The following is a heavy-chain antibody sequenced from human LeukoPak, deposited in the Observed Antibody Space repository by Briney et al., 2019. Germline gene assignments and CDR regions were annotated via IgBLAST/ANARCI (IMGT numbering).Heavy chain of an antibody. CDR3: ARDYRFSSTPRGYGVDV. CDR1: GFIFSDYA. J-gene: IGHJ6*02. D-gene: IGHD6-13*01. CDR2: ISLDGSKN. Sequence: PRGSPRLSCAASGFIFSDYAMHWVRQAPGKGLEWVTFISLDGSKNYYADSVKGRFTVSRDNSKKTLYLQMNSLRADDTAVYYCARDYRFSSTPRGYGVDVWGQGATVTVSS. V-gene: IGHV3-30-3*01.